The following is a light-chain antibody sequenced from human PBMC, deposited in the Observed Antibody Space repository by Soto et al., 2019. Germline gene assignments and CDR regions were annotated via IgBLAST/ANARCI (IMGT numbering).Light chain of an antibody. J-gene: IGLJ2*01. V-gene: IGLV2-18*02. CDR2: EVS. Sequence: QSALTQPPSVSGSPGQSVTISCTGTSSDVGSYNRVSWYQQPPGTAPKLMIYEVSNRPSGVPDRFSGSKSGNTASLTISGLQAEDEADYYCSSYPSSSTPVVFGGGTKLTVL. CDR3: SSYPSSSTPVV. CDR1: SSDVGSYNR.